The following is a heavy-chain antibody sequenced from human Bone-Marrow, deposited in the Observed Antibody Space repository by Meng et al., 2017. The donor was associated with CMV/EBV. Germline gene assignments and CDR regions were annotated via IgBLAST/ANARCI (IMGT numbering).Heavy chain of an antibody. CDR2: IYSGGST. J-gene: IGHJ4*02. Sequence: GESLKISCTASGFTVSSNYMSWVRQAPGKGLEWVSVIYSGGSTYYADSVKGRFTISRANSKNTLYLQMNSLRSEDTAVYYCARDAMITFGGVIVPEGYWGQGPRVTGSS. CDR1: GFTVSSNY. V-gene: IGHV3-53*05. D-gene: IGHD3-16*02. CDR3: ARDAMITFGGVIVPEGY.